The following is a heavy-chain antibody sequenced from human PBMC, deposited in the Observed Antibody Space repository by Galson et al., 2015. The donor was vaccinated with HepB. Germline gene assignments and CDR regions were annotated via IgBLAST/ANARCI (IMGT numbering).Heavy chain of an antibody. D-gene: IGHD3-22*01. CDR1: GFSLSTSGMC. V-gene: IGHV2-70*11. CDR3: ARTGLPLGDSSGYYYSAD. J-gene: IGHJ4*02. Sequence: PALVKPTQTLTLTCTFSGFSLSTSGMCVSWIRQPPGKALEWLARIDWDDDKYYSTTLKTRLTISKDTSKNQVVLTMTNMDPVDTATYYCARTGLPLGDSSGYYYSADWGQGTLVTVSS. CDR2: IDWDDDK.